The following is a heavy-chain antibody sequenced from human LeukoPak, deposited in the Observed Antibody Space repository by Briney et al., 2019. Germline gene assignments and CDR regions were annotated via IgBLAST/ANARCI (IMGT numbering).Heavy chain of an antibody. J-gene: IGHJ5*02. D-gene: IGHD2-2*01. Sequence: SETLSLTCAVSGGSISSSNWWSWVRQPPGKGLEWIGEIYHSGSTNYNPSLKSRVTISVDTSKNQFSLKLSSVTAADTAVYYCARTPSVVVVPAASYNWFDPWGQGTLVTVSS. CDR3: ARTPSVVVVPAASYNWFDP. CDR1: GGSISSSNW. V-gene: IGHV4-4*02. CDR2: IYHSGST.